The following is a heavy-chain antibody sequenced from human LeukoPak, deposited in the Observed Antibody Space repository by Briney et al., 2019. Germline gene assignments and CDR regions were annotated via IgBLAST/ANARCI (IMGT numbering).Heavy chain of an antibody. CDR1: GGSISSSNW. D-gene: IGHD3-16*01. V-gene: IGHV4-4*02. Sequence: PSETLSLTCAVSGGSISSSNWWSWVRQPPGKGLEWIGEIYHSGSTNYNPSLKSRVTISVDTSKNQFSLKLSSVTAADTAVYYCLRSRRGAFDIWGQGTMVTVSS. CDR2: IYHSGST. CDR3: LRSRRGAFDI. J-gene: IGHJ3*02.